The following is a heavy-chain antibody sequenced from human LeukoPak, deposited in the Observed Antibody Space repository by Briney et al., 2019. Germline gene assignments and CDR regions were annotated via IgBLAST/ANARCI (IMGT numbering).Heavy chain of an antibody. D-gene: IGHD3-10*01. V-gene: IGHV4-34*01. Sequence: PSETLSLTCTVSGGSISSYYWSRIRQPPGKGLEWIGEINHSGSTNYNPSLKSRVTISVDTSKNQFSLKLSSVTAADTAVYYCARGLFVSGSYYNPATRNWFDPWGQGTLVTVSS. CDR3: ARGLFVSGSYYNPATRNWFDP. CDR2: INHSGST. J-gene: IGHJ5*02. CDR1: GGSISSYY.